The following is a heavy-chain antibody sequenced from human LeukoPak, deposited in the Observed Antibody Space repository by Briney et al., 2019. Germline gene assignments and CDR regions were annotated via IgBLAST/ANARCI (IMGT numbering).Heavy chain of an antibody. CDR2: ISVSGGST. Sequence: GGSLRLSCVVSGFTFSSYAMSWVRQAPGKGLEWVSAISVSGGSTYYADSVKGRFTISRDNSKNTLYLQMNSLRAEDTAVYYCARYSSSFDGMDVWGQGTTVTVSS. D-gene: IGHD6-13*01. CDR3: ARYSSSFDGMDV. V-gene: IGHV3-23*01. J-gene: IGHJ6*02. CDR1: GFTFSSYA.